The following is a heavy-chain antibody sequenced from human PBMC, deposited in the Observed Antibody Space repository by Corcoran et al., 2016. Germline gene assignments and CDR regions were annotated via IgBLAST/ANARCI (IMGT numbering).Heavy chain of an antibody. V-gene: IGHV4-38-2*02. D-gene: IGHD6-19*01. CDR1: GYSISSGYY. CDR3: GRKTVAGSYFDY. CDR2: IYHRGST. Sequence: QVQLQESGPGLVKPSETLSLTCTVSGYSISSGYYWGWIRQPPGKGLEWIGSIYHRGSTYYNPSLKSRVTISVDTSKNQFSLKLSSVTAADTAVYYCGRKTVAGSYFDYWGQGTLVTVSS. J-gene: IGHJ4*02.